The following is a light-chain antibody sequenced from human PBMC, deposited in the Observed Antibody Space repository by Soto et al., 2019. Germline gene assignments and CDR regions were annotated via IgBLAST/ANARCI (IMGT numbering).Light chain of an antibody. CDR1: QSVSSN. CDR3: QQYNNWPF. J-gene: IGKJ4*01. CDR2: AAS. V-gene: IGKV3-15*01. Sequence: EILMTQSPATLSVSPGERVTLSCRASQSVSSNLAWYQQKPGQAPRLLIYAASTRAAGIPARFSGSGSGTEFTLTISSLPYEDFAVYYCQQYNNWPFFGGGTKVEIK.